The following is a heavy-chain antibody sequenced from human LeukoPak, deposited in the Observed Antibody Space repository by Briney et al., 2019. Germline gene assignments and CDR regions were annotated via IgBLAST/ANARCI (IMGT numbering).Heavy chain of an antibody. CDR1: GGSVSSGISY. CDR2: IYYSGST. J-gene: IGHJ4*02. D-gene: IGHD3-3*01. CDR3: ASLGWLSRFDY. V-gene: IGHV4-39*01. Sequence: PSETLSLTCTVSGGSVSSGISYWGWIRQPPGKGLEWIGSIYYSGSTYYNPSLRSRVTISVDTSKNQFSLKLSSVTAADTAVYYCASLGWLSRFDYWGQGTLVTVSS.